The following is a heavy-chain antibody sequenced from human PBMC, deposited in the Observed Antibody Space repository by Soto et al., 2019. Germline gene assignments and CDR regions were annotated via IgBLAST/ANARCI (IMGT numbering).Heavy chain of an antibody. CDR1: GFTFSSYS. CDR2: ITSSSSTI. D-gene: IGHD1-26*01. CDR3: ARWDRAQHASDI. J-gene: IGHJ3*02. V-gene: IGHV3-48*01. Sequence: EVQLVESGGGLVQPGGSLRLSCAASGFTFSSYSMNWVRQAPGKGLEWVSYITSSSSTIFYADSVKGRFTISRDNAKNSLHLQMNTLRAEDTAVYYCARWDRAQHASDIWGQGTMVTVSS.